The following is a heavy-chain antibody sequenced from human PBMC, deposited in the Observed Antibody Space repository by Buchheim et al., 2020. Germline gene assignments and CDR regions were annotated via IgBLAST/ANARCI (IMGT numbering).Heavy chain of an antibody. Sequence: QLQLQESGPGLVKPSETLSLTCTVPGGSISSSSYYWGWIRQPPGKGLEWIGIIYYSGSTYYNPSLKSRVTISVDTSKHQFPLKLSSVTAADTAVYYCARRPFRAEAWFDPWGQGTL. CDR3: ARRPFRAEAWFDP. CDR2: IYYSGST. V-gene: IGHV4-39*01. J-gene: IGHJ5*02. CDR1: GGSISSSSYY.